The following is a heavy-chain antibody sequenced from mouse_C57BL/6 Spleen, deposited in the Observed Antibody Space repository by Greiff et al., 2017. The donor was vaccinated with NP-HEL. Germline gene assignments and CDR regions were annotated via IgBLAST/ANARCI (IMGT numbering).Heavy chain of an antibody. J-gene: IGHJ2*01. CDR3: ARRARTIN. CDR2: INSNGGST. CDR1: GFTFSSYG. V-gene: IGHV5-6-3*01. Sequence: DVQLQASGGGLVQPGGSLKLSCAASGFTFSSYGMSWVRQTPDKRLELVATINSNGGSTYYPDSVQGRFPISRDNAKNTLYLQMSSLKSEDTAMYYCARRARTINWGQGTTLTVSS.